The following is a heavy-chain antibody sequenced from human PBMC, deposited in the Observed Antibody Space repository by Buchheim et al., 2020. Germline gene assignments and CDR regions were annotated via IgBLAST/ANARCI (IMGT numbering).Heavy chain of an antibody. CDR1: GYTFTDYY. Sequence: QVQLVQSGAEVKKPGASVTASCKASGYTFTDYYMHWVRQAPGQGLEWMGWINPNSGGTNYAQTFQGRVTMTRDTSISTAYLELSRLTSDDTAVYYCARVILSLYSIDSWGQGTL. V-gene: IGHV1-2*02. D-gene: IGHD2-15*01. J-gene: IGHJ4*02. CDR3: ARVILSLYSIDS. CDR2: INPNSGGT.